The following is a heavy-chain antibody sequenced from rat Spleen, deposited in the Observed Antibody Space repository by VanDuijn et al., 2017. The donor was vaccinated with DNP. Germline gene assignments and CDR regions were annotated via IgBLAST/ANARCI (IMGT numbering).Heavy chain of an antibody. CDR3: AILFGYDGTYYVPYYFDY. V-gene: IGHV3-1*01. J-gene: IGHJ2*01. CDR1: GYPITSDY. CDR2: ISYSGST. Sequence: EVQLQESGPGLVKPSQSLSLTCSVTGYPITSDYWGWIRKFPGNKMEYIGHISYSGSTNYNPSLKSRFSITRDTSKNQFFLQLTSVTTEDTATYYCAILFGYDGTYYVPYYFDYWGQGVMVTVSS. D-gene: IGHD1-12*02.